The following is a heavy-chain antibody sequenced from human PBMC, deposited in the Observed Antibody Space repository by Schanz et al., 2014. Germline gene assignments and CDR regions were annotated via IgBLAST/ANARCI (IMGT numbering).Heavy chain of an antibody. J-gene: IGHJ4*02. Sequence: QVQLVQSGDEVKKPGASVTVSCKTSGYTFSDYGITWVRQAPGQGLEWVGWISPYTGNTHYFDKMEGRVTMTTDASTSTAYMELRSLRTEDTAVYYCARGYGDSPTDFWGQGTLVTVSS. V-gene: IGHV1-18*01. D-gene: IGHD4-17*01. CDR2: ISPYTGNT. CDR3: ARGYGDSPTDF. CDR1: GYTFSDYG.